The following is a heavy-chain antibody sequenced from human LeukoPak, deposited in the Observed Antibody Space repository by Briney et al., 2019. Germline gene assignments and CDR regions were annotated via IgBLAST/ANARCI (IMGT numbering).Heavy chain of an antibody. D-gene: IGHD2-8*02. CDR1: GGSFSGYY. V-gene: IGHV4-34*01. CDR2: INHSGST. J-gene: IGHJ4*02. Sequence: SETLSLTCAVYGGSFSGYYWSWIRQPPGKGLEWIGEINHSGSTNYNPSLKSRVTISVDTSKNQFSLKLSSVTAADTAVYYCARQEWYWAFDYWGQGTLVTVSS. CDR3: ARQEWYWAFDY.